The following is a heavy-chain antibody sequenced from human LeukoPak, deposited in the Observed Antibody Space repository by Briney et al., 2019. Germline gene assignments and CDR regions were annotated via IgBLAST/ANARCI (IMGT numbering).Heavy chain of an antibody. Sequence: KPSETLSLTXTVSGGSISSYYWSWIRQPAGKGLEWIGRIYTSGSTNYNPSLKSRVTMSLDTSKSQFSLKLSSVTAADTAVYYCAREQRDTAMSRGLDYWGQGTLVTVSS. J-gene: IGHJ4*02. CDR3: AREQRDTAMSRGLDY. V-gene: IGHV4-4*07. CDR1: GGSISSYY. D-gene: IGHD5-18*01. CDR2: IYTSGST.